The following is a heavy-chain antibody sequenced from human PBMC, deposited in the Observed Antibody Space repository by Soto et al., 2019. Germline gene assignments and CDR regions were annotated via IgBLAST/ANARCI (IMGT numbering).Heavy chain of an antibody. D-gene: IGHD6-19*01. CDR3: ARAGYSSGWSGFDY. V-gene: IGHV4-59*08. Sequence: PSETLSLTCTVSGGSVSSYYWSWIRQSPGKGLEWIGYIYYSGSTKYKPSLKSRVTMSVDTSKNQFSLKMSSATAADTAVYYCARAGYSSGWSGFDYWGQGTLVTVSS. CDR2: IYYSGST. J-gene: IGHJ4*02. CDR1: GGSVSSYY.